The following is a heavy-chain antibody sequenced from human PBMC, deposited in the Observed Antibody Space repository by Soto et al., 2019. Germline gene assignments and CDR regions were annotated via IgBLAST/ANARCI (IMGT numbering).Heavy chain of an antibody. V-gene: IGHV3-30-3*01. CDR1: GFTFSSYA. CDR2: ISYDGSNK. CDR3: ALEDYGDYYYYGMDV. Sequence: QVQLVESGGGVVQPGRSLRLSSAASGFTFSSYAMHWVRQAPGKGLEWVAVISYDGSNKYYADSVKGRFTISRDNSKNTLYLQMNSLRAEDTAVYYCALEDYGDYYYYGMDVWGQGTTVTVSS. D-gene: IGHD4-17*01. J-gene: IGHJ6*02.